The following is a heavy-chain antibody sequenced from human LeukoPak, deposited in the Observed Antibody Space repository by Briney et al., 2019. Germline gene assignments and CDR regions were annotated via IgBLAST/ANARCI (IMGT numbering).Heavy chain of an antibody. D-gene: IGHD3-10*01. CDR1: EYTFIGYY. Sequence: ASVKVSCKAFEYTFIGYYMHWVRQAPGQGPEWMGWINPTSGGTIYAQKFQDRVTMTRDTSISTAYMELNRLRSDDTAVYYCVRDRGVWAFDVWGQGTMVTVSP. CDR2: INPTSGGT. CDR3: VRDRGVWAFDV. J-gene: IGHJ3*01. V-gene: IGHV1-2*02.